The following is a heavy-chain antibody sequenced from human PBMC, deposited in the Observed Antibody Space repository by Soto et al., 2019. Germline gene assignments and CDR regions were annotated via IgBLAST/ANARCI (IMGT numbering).Heavy chain of an antibody. D-gene: IGHD3-3*01. CDR1: GFTFSSYA. CDR2: ISGSGGST. CDR3: AKDQGYDFWSGYYGPPPGDYYYYYGMDV. V-gene: IGHV3-23*01. J-gene: IGHJ6*02. Sequence: GGSLRLSCAASGFTFSSYAMSWVRQAPGQGLEWVSAISGSGGSTYYADSVKGRFTISRDNSKNTLYLQMNSLRAEDTAVYYCAKDQGYDFWSGYYGPPPGDYYYYYGMDVWGQGTTVTVSS.